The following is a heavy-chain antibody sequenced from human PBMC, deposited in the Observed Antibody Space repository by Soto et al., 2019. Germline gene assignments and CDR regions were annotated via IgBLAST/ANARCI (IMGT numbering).Heavy chain of an antibody. CDR2: IKQDGSEK. CDR3: ARDGDIVVGYNWFDP. CDR1: GFTFSSYW. Sequence: GGSLRLSCAASGFTFSSYWMSWVRQAPGKGLEWVANIKQDGSEKYYVDSVKGRFTISRDNAKNSLYLQMNSLRAEDTAVYYCARDGDIVVGYNWFDPWGQGTLVTVSS. D-gene: IGHD2-2*01. J-gene: IGHJ5*02. V-gene: IGHV3-7*01.